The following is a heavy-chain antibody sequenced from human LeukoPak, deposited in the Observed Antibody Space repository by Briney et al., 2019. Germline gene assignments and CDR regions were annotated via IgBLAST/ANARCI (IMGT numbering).Heavy chain of an antibody. J-gene: IGHJ6*03. CDR1: EYSFTSYW. CDR2: IYPGDSDT. D-gene: IGHD4-17*01. Sequence: GESLKISCKGSEYSFTSYWIGWVRQMPGKGLEWMGIIYPGDSDTRYSPSFQGQVTISADKSISTAYLQWSSLKASDTAMYYCARHQGDYAYYYYYMDVWGKGTTVTVSS. CDR3: ARHQGDYAYYYYYMDV. V-gene: IGHV5-51*01.